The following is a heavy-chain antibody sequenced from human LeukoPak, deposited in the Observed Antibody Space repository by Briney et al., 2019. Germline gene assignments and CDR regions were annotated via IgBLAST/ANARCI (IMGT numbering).Heavy chain of an antibody. CDR3: ARQGSAGDYYYYYGMDV. Sequence: PSETLPLTCTVSGGSISSSSYYWGWIRQPPGKGLEWIGSIYYSGSTYYNPSLKSRVTISVDTSKNQFSLKLSSVTAADTAVYYCARQGSAGDYYYYYGMDVWGQGTTVTVSS. CDR2: IYYSGST. D-gene: IGHD6-13*01. V-gene: IGHV4-39*01. CDR1: GGSISSSSYY. J-gene: IGHJ6*02.